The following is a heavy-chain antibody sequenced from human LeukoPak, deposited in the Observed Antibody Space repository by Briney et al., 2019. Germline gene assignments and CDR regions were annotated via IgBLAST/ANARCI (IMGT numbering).Heavy chain of an antibody. J-gene: IGHJ3*02. V-gene: IGHV4-34*01. CDR1: GGSFSYYY. CDR2: INHSGIT. CDR3: ARTSIAARRANAFDI. D-gene: IGHD6-6*01. Sequence: SETLSLTCAVYGGSFSYYYWSWIRQPPGKGLEWIGEINHSGITNYNPSLKSRVTISADTSKNQFSLKLTSVTAADTAVYYCARTSIAARRANAFDIWGQGTMVTVSS.